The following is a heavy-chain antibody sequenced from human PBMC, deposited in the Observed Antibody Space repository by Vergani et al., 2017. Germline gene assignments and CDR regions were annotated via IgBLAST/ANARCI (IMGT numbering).Heavy chain of an antibody. Sequence: VHLVQSGAEVKKPGESLRISCRGSASSFTKYWIGWVRQTPGKGLECLGLIHPGDSDTRNSPSFQGRVTMSVDRSISTAYLQLTSLKTSDTGIYYCAKSATTGWPHFDFWAQGTLVTVSS. CDR3: AKSATTGWPHFDF. J-gene: IGHJ4*02. CDR2: IHPGDSDT. CDR1: ASSFTKYW. D-gene: IGHD6-19*01. V-gene: IGHV5-51*01.